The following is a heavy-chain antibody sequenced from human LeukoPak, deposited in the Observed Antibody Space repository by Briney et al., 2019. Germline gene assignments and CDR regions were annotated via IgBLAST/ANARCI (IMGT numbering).Heavy chain of an antibody. D-gene: IGHD3-22*01. CDR2: ISSSSSYK. CDR1: GFTFDDYA. V-gene: IGHV3-21*01. J-gene: IGHJ4*02. Sequence: PGRSLRLSCAASGFTFDDYAMHWVRQAPGKGLEWVSSISSSSSYKYYADSVKGRFTISRDNAKNSLYLQMNSLRAEDTAVYYCARSITMIVVVTSPDYWGQGTLVTVSS. CDR3: ARSITMIVVVTSPDY.